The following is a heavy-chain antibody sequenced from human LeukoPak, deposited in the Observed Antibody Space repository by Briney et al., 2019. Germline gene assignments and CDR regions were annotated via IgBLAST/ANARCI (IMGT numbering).Heavy chain of an antibody. CDR1: GFTFSSYW. Sequence: GGSLRLSCAASGFTFSSYWMSWVRQAPGKGLQWVANIKQDGSEEFYVDSVKGRCTISSDNANNPLYLQMNSLRAEDTAVYYCARDIGRYYYDSNGYSYWGQGTLVTVSS. J-gene: IGHJ4*02. CDR3: ARDIGRYYYDSNGYSY. D-gene: IGHD3-22*01. V-gene: IGHV3-7*01. CDR2: IKQDGSEE.